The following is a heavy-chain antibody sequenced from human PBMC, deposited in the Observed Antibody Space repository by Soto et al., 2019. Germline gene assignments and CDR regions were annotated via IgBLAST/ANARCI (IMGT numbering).Heavy chain of an antibody. CDR2: IKQDGSEK. J-gene: IGHJ4*02. CDR3: ARGDAYGSGSYSGIDTNDY. V-gene: IGHV3-7*05. Sequence: GGSLRLSCAASGFTFSSYWMSWVRQAPGKGLEWVANIKQDGSEKYYVDSVKGRFTISRDNAKNSLYLQMNSLRAEDTAVYYCARGDAYGSGSYSGIDTNDYWGQGTLVTVSS. D-gene: IGHD3-10*01. CDR1: GFTFSSYW.